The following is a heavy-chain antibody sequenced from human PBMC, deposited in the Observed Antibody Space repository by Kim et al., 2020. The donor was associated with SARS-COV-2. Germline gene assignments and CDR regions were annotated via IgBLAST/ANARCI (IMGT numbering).Heavy chain of an antibody. CDR2: ITPSGSS. CDR1: GGSFSGFY. CDR3: ARVWDV. V-gene: IGHV4-34*01. Sequence: SETLSLTCAVYGGSFSGFYWSWVCHRQGKGMECIGEITPSGSSSYNQYPGSRVTISIDPSKKQWRLNLTSVTAAATAAYYCARVWDVWGQGTSVTVSS. J-gene: IGHJ6*02.